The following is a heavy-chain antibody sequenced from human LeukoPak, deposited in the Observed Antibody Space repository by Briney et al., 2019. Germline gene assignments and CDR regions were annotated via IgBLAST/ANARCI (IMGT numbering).Heavy chain of an antibody. V-gene: IGHV4-30-2*01. CDR2: IYHSGNT. J-gene: IGHJ6*04. Sequence: SETLSLTCAVSGGSISSGGYSWSWIRQPPGKGLEWIGYIYHSGNTYYNPSLRSRVTISVDRSKNQFSLKLSSVTAADTAVYYCARIPRVLLWFGELSYGMDVWGKGTTVTVSS. CDR3: ARIPRVLLWFGELSYGMDV. CDR1: GGSISSGGYS. D-gene: IGHD3-10*01.